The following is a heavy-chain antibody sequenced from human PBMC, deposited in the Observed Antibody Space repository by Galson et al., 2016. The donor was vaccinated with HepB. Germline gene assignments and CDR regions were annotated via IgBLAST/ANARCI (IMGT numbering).Heavy chain of an antibody. V-gene: IGHV3-23*01. CDR3: AKEGDYSYDYYSMDV. CDR1: GFTFSNYA. J-gene: IGHJ6*02. CDR2: ISSYTGTT. Sequence: SLRLSCAASGFTFSNYAMSWVRQAPGKGLEWVSVISSYTGTTDYADSVKGRFTISRDNSKNTVYLQMNSLRAGDTAVYYCAKEGDYSYDYYSMDVWGQGTTVTVSS. D-gene: IGHD4-17*01.